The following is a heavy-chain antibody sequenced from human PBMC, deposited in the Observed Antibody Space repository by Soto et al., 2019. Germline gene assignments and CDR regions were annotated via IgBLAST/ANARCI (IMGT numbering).Heavy chain of an antibody. D-gene: IGHD3-10*01. CDR3: ASSYGSGYRAFDY. CDR1: GDTFTFYS. CDR2: INPILSMS. V-gene: IGHV1-69*02. Sequence: QVQLVQSGAEVKKPGSSVRVSCKASGDTFTFYSINWVRQAPGLGLEWMGRINPILSMSNYAQRFQGRVTMTADKSTSTAYMELSSLRSEDTAMYYCASSYGSGYRAFDYWGQGALVPVSS. J-gene: IGHJ4*02.